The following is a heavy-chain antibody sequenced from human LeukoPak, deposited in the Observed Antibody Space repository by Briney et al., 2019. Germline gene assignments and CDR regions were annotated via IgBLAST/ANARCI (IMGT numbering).Heavy chain of an antibody. D-gene: IGHD3-10*01. J-gene: IGHJ4*02. Sequence: RSGGSLRLSCAASGFTFSSYAMSWVRQAPGKGLEWVSAISGSGGSTYYADSVKGRFTISRDNSKNTLYLQMNSLRAEDTAVYYCAKGVRNYYGSGSYETFTSYYFAYWGQGTLVTVSS. CDR2: ISGSGGST. CDR3: AKGVRNYYGSGSYETFTSYYFAY. CDR1: GFTFSSYA. V-gene: IGHV3-23*01.